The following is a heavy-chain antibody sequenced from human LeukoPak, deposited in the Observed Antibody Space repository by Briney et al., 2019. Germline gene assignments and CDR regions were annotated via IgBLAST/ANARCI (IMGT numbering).Heavy chain of an antibody. CDR2: IYYSGST. D-gene: IGHD5-18*01. CDR3: ARGYSYGYAY. CDR1: GGSISSDY. J-gene: IGHJ4*02. Sequence: SETLSLTCTVSGGSISSDYWSWIRQPPGKGLEWIGYIYYSGSTNYNPSLKSRVTISVDTSKNQFSLKLNSVTAADTAVYYCARGYSYGYAYWGQGTLVIVSS. V-gene: IGHV4-59*01.